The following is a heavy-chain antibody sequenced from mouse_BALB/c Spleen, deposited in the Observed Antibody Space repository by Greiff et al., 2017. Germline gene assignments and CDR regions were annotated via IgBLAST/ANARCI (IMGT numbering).Heavy chain of an antibody. J-gene: IGHJ4*01. CDR2: IHYSGST. CDR3: ERNPMYYGTYAMDY. V-gene: IGHV3-1*02. Sequence: EVKLMESGPDLLKPSHSLSLTCTVTGYSITSCYSWHWIRQFPGNKLEWMGYIHYSGSTNYNPSLNSRISITRDTSKNQFFLQLNSVTTEDTATYYSERNPMYYGTYAMDYWGQGTTVTVSS. D-gene: IGHD1-2*01. CDR1: GYSITSCYS.